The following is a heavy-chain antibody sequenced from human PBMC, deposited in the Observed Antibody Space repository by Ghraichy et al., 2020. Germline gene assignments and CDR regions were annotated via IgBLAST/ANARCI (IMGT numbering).Heavy chain of an antibody. Sequence: GGSLRLSCEGFGFRFRSYWMTWVRQAPGKGLEWVANIKHDGTEEYYVDSVKGRFTVSRDNAKNSLYLQMSSLRAEDTAVYYCARLPWDSSGWNDYFYGMDVWGQGTTVTVSS. CDR3: ARLPWDSSGWNDYFYGMDV. CDR1: GFRFRSYW. V-gene: IGHV3-7*04. CDR2: IKHDGTEE. J-gene: IGHJ6*02. D-gene: IGHD6-19*01.